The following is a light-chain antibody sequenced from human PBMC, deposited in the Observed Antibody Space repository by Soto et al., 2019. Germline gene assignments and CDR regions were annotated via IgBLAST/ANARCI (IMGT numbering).Light chain of an antibody. V-gene: IGKV1-5*01. Sequence: DIQMTQSPSTLSASAGDRVTITCRASQSITGWLAWYQQKPGKAPKLLISDASNLESGVPSRFSGSGSGTEFTLTISSLQPDDFATCYCQQYGLYWSFGLGTKVDIK. J-gene: IGKJ1*01. CDR3: QQYGLYWS. CDR2: DAS. CDR1: QSITGW.